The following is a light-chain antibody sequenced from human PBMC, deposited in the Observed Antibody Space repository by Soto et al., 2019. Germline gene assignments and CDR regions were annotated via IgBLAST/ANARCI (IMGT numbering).Light chain of an antibody. V-gene: IGKV3-20*01. CDR2: GAS. CDR3: QQYGRSPFT. Sequence: EIVLTQSPGTLSLSPGERGTLACRASQSVSDNYLAWYQQKPGQAPRLLIYGASRRATGIPDRFSGSGSGTDFTLTISRLEPEGFAVYYCQQYGRSPFTFGPGTKVDFK. J-gene: IGKJ3*01. CDR1: QSVSDNY.